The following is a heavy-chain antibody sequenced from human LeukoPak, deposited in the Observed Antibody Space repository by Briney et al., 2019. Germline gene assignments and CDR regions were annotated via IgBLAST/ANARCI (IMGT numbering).Heavy chain of an antibody. Sequence: SVKVSCKASGGTFSSYAISWVRQARGQGLEWMGGIIPIFGTANYAQKFRGRVTITTDESTRTAYMELSSLRSEDTAVYYCARGRYQRQQLLDPIDYWGEGTLVTVSS. D-gene: IGHD6-13*01. CDR1: GGTFSSYA. J-gene: IGHJ4*02. CDR3: ARGRYQRQQLLDPIDY. V-gene: IGHV1-69*05. CDR2: IIPIFGTA.